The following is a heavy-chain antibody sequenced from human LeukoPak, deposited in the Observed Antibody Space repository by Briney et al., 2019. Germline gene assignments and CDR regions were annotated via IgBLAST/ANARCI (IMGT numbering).Heavy chain of an antibody. CDR2: IIPIFGTA. CDR3: ARPPLGYCSSTSCYGGLYYFDY. CDR1: GGTFSSYA. V-gene: IGHV1-69*01. J-gene: IGHJ4*02. Sequence: SVKVSCKASGGTFSSYAISWVRQAPGQGLEWMGGIIPIFGTANYAQKFQGRVTITADESTSTADMELSSLGSEDTAVYYCARPPLGYCSSTSCYGGLYYFDYWGQGTLVTVSS. D-gene: IGHD2-2*01.